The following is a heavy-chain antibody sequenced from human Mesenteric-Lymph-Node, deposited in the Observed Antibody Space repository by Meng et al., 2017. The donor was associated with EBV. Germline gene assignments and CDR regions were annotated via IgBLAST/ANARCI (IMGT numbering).Heavy chain of an antibody. CDR3: AREDIPEY. CDR2: ISSDGSSP. D-gene: IGHD1-14*01. CDR1: GFTFSSYW. Sequence: GEVGGGLVKPGGYLRLSCGASGFTFSSYWMHWVRQAPGKGLVWVSRISSDGSSPSYADSVKGRFTISRDNAKNMLYLQMNSLRAEDTAMYYCAREDIPEYWGQGTLVTVSS. J-gene: IGHJ4*02. V-gene: IGHV3-74*01.